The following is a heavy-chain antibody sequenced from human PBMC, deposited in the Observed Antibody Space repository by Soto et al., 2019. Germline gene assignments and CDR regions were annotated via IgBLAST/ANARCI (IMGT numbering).Heavy chain of an antibody. CDR3: AHRGGQALFDY. Sequence: QITLKESGPTLVKPTQTLTLTCTFSGFSLSTSGVGVGWIRQPPGKALEWFALIYWDDDKRYSPSLKSRLTITKDTTNNQVVLTMTNMDPVDTATYYCAHRGGQALFDYWGQGTLVTVSS. CDR2: IYWDDDK. D-gene: IGHD2-15*01. CDR1: GFSLSTSGVG. J-gene: IGHJ4*02. V-gene: IGHV2-5*02.